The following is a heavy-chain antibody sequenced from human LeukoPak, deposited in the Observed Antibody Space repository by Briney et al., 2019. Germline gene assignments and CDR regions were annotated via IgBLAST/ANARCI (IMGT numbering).Heavy chain of an antibody. V-gene: IGHV3-23*01. J-gene: IGHJ4*02. CDR3: AKWGDYDVLTGYYVSDF. CDR2: ISGRSDNT. CDR1: GFIFSNYA. Sequence: GASLRLSCAASGFIFSNYAMYWVRQAPGKGLEWISAISGRSDNTYYADSVKGRFTLSRDSSKNTLYLQMNSLRADDTAVYYCAKWGDYDVLTGYYVSDFWGQGTLVTVSS. D-gene: IGHD3-9*01.